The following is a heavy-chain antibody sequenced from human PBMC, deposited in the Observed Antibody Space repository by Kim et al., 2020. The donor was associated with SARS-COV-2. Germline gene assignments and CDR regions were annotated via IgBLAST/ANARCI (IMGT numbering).Heavy chain of an antibody. V-gene: IGHV3-33*08. CDR2: IWSGGTNE. Sequence: GGSLRLSCAASGFTFSEFGMHWVRQAPGKGLEWLALIWSGGTNEYYTDAVKGRFTVSRDNSKNTLFLQMNSLRADDTAIYYCARLRDWHGARAIDSWGQGTLVTVSS. J-gene: IGHJ4*02. CDR3: ARLRDWHGARAIDS. D-gene: IGHD1-1*01. CDR1: GFTFSEFG.